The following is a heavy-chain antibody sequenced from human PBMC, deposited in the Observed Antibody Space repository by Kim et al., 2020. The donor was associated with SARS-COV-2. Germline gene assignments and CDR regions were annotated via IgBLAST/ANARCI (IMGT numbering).Heavy chain of an antibody. V-gene: IGHV3-74*01. D-gene: IGHD2-2*01. CDR3: ARDGPAAIIYLDY. Sequence: AGSVQGLLTIPRDSAKNTLYLQMNSLQAEDAAVYYCARDGPAAIIYLDYWGQGTLVTVSS. J-gene: IGHJ4*02.